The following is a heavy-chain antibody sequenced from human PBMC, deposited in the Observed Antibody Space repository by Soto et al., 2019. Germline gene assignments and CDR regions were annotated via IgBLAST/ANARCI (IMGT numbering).Heavy chain of an antibody. J-gene: IGHJ4*02. V-gene: IGHV4-39*01. Sequence: SETLSLTCTVSGGSIRSTTHYWGWIRQPPGKGLEWIANIYYSGTTYYNPSLKSRVTVSIDTSENQFSLKLSSVTAADTAFYYCEKYGYGDLVFDCWGQGTLVTVSS. D-gene: IGHD4-17*01. CDR3: EKYGYGDLVFDC. CDR1: GGSIRSTTHY. CDR2: IYYSGTT.